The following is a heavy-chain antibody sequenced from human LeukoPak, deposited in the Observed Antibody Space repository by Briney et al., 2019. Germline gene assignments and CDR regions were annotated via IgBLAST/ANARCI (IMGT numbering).Heavy chain of an antibody. CDR3: ARRVSIPPHYMDV. CDR2: INTNTGNP. V-gene: IGHV7-4-1*02. CDR1: GYTFTSYA. J-gene: IGHJ6*03. Sequence: ASVKVSCKAPGYTFTSYAMNWVRQAPGQGLEWMGWINTNTGNPTYAQGFTGRFVFSLDTSVSTAYLQISSLKAEDTAVYYCARRVSIPPHYMDVWGKGTTVTVSS.